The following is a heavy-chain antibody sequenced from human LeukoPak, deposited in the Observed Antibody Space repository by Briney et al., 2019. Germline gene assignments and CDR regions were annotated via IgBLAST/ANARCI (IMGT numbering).Heavy chain of an antibody. Sequence: PSGTLSLTCTVSGGSISSSIYYWGWIRQPPGKGLEWIGSIHHSGTTYYNPSLKSRVTISVDTSKNQFSLKLSSVTAADTAVYYCATYRLGAATFDYWGQGTLVTVSS. J-gene: IGHJ4*02. CDR1: GGSISSSIYY. D-gene: IGHD6-13*01. CDR2: IHHSGTT. CDR3: ATYRLGAATFDY. V-gene: IGHV4-39*01.